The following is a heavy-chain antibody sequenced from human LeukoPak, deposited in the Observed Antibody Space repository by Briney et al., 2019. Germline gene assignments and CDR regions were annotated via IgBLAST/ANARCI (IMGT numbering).Heavy chain of an antibody. V-gene: IGHV3-30-3*01. Sequence: GRSLRLSCAASGFTFSSYALHWVRQAPGKGLEWVAVISYDGSNKYYADSVKGRFTISRENSKNTLYLQMNSLRAVDTAVYYCARNFGPYSNILYSLDYWGQGTLVTVSS. J-gene: IGHJ4*02. CDR1: GFTFSSYA. D-gene: IGHD6-13*01. CDR3: ARNFGPYSNILYSLDY. CDR2: ISYDGSNK.